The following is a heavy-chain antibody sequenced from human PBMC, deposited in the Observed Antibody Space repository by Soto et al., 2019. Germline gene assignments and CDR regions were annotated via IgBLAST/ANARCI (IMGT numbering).Heavy chain of an antibody. Sequence: SETLSLTCTVSGGSITSGNSYSWAWIRQPPGRGLEWIGSISQTGATSYNPSLKSRVSVSLDKSKNQFSLRLSSVTAADMAVYYCARAVSPYFGTWFDPWGQGTLVTVSS. CDR1: GGSITSGNSYS. CDR3: ARAVSPYFGTWFDP. CDR2: ISQTGAT. D-gene: IGHD3-10*01. V-gene: IGHV4-30-2*01. J-gene: IGHJ5*02.